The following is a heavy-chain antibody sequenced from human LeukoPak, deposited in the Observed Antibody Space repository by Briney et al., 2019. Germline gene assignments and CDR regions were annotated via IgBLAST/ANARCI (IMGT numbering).Heavy chain of an antibody. CDR1: GGSFCGYY. Sequence: SETLSLTCAVYGGSFCGYYWSWIPQPPGKGLEWIGEINHSGSTNYNPSLKSRVTISVDTSKNQFSLKLSSVTAADTAVYYCARGLWYSSSWYGWFDRWGQGTLVTVSS. D-gene: IGHD6-13*01. J-gene: IGHJ5*02. CDR3: ARGLWYSSSWYGWFDR. V-gene: IGHV4-34*01. CDR2: INHSGST.